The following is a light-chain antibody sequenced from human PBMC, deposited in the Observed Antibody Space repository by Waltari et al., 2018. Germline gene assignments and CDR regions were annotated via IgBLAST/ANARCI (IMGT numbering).Light chain of an antibody. CDR3: QQYNNWPPYT. CDR2: GAS. Sequence: EIVMTQSPATLSVSPGERATLSCRASQSVSSNLAWYQQKPGQAPRLLIYGASTRATGIPASFSGSGSGTEFTLTISSLQSEDFVVYYCQQYNNWPPYTFGPGTKVDIK. CDR1: QSVSSN. J-gene: IGKJ3*01. V-gene: IGKV3-15*01.